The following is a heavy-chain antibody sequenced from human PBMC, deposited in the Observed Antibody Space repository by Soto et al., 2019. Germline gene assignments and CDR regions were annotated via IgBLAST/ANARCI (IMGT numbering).Heavy chain of an antibody. CDR1: GGSISSSSYY. J-gene: IGHJ3*02. D-gene: IGHD5-18*01. Sequence: QLQLQESGPGLVKPSETLSLTCTVSGGSISSSSYYWGWIRQPPGKGLEWIGSIYYSVSTYYNPSLKSRVTISVDTSKNQFSLKLSSVTAADTAVYYCARVDTAMANDAFDIWGQGTMVTVSS. CDR3: ARVDTAMANDAFDI. CDR2: IYYSVST. V-gene: IGHV4-39*01.